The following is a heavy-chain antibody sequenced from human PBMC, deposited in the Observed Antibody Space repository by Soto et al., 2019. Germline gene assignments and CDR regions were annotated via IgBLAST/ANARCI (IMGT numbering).Heavy chain of an antibody. CDR1: GFTFEDYG. V-gene: IGHV3-20*04. CDR2: VNWNGGST. Sequence: EVQLVESGGGVLRPGGSLSLPCAAPGFTFEDYGLSWARQPPGKGLEWVSGVNWNGGSTGYADSVKGRFTISRDNAKNSLYLQMNSLRAEDTAFYYCVRGASLNFDYWGQGTLVTVSS. J-gene: IGHJ4*02. CDR3: VRGASLNFDY. D-gene: IGHD1-26*01.